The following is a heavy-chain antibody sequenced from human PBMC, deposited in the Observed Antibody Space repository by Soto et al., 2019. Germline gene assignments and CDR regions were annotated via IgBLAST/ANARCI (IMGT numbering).Heavy chain of an antibody. V-gene: IGHV3-23*01. J-gene: IGHJ3*02. D-gene: IGHD2-8*02. CDR3: AKATATGGGAFDI. CDR2: ISGSGGST. Sequence: GGSLRLSCAASGFTFSSYAMSWVRQAPGKGLEWVSAISGSGGSTYYADSVKGRFTISRDNSKNTLYLQMNSLTAGDTALYYCAKATATGGGAFDICGQGTMVTVSS. CDR1: GFTFSSYA.